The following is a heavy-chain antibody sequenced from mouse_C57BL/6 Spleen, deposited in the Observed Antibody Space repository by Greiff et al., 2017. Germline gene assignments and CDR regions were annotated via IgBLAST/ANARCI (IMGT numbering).Heavy chain of an antibody. CDR1: GYAFSSSW. V-gene: IGHV1-82*01. J-gene: IGHJ3*01. CDR3: ARETVGEY. D-gene: IGHD1-1*01. Sequence: VQLQQSGPELVKPGASVKISCKASGYAFSSSWMNWVKQRPGKGLEWIGRIYPGDGDTNYNGKFKGKATLTADKSSSTAYMQLISLTSEDSAVYFCARETVGEYWGQGTLVTVSA. CDR2: IYPGDGDT.